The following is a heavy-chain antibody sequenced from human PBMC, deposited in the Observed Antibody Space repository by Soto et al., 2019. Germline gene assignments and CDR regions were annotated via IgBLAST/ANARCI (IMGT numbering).Heavy chain of an antibody. CDR3: ARGVLGELFVY. D-gene: IGHD3-10*01. J-gene: IGHJ4*02. Sequence: ASVKDSCKVSGYTLPELSMHRVRQAPGKGLEWMGGFDPEAGETIYAQKFQGRVTMTEDTSTDTAYMELRSLRSDDTAVYYCARGVLGELFVYWGQGTLVTVSS. CDR1: GYTLPELS. V-gene: IGHV1-24*01. CDR2: FDPEAGET.